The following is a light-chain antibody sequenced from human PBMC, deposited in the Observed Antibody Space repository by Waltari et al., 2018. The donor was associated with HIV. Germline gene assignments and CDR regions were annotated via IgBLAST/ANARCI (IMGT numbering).Light chain of an antibody. CDR3: AAWDDSLNVWV. V-gene: IGLV2-14*01. CDR2: DVS. CDR1: SSDVGGYNY. Sequence: QSALTQPASVSGSPGQSITISCTGTSSDVGGYNYVSWYQQHPGKAPKLMIYDVSKRPSGVSNRFSGSKSGTSASLAVSGLQSEDEADYYCAAWDDSLNVWVFGGGTKLTVL. J-gene: IGLJ3*02.